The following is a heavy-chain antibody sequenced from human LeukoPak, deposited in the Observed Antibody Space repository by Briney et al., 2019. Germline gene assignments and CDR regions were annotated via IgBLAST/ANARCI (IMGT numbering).Heavy chain of an antibody. V-gene: IGHV3-20*04. CDR3: ARESDFWSGYYIYYYYMDV. Sequence: PGGSLRLSCAASGFTFSSYAMSWVRQAPGKGLEWVSGISWNSGSIGYADSVKGRFTISRDNAKNSLYLQMNSLRAEDTAVYYCARESDFWSGYYIYYYYMDVWGKGTTVTVSS. J-gene: IGHJ6*03. CDR1: GFTFSSYA. D-gene: IGHD3-3*01. CDR2: ISWNSGSI.